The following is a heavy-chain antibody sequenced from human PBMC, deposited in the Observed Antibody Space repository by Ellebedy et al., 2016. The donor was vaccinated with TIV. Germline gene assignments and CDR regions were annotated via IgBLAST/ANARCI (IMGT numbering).Heavy chain of an antibody. CDR3: ARDPGAIWSKLWLGADAFDI. CDR2: ISYDGSNK. V-gene: IGHV3-30*03. CDR1: GFTFSSYD. Sequence: PGGSLRLSCAASGFTFSSYDMHWVRQAPGKGLEWVAVISYDGSNKYYADSVKGRFTISRDNSKNTLYLQMNSLRAEETAVYYCARDPGAIWSKLWLGADAFDIWGQGTMVTVSS. D-gene: IGHD5-18*01. J-gene: IGHJ3*02.